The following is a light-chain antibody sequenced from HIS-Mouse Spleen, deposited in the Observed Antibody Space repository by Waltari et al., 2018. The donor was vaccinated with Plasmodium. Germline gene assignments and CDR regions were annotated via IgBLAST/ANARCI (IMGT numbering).Light chain of an antibody. J-gene: IGLJ3*02. CDR3: YSTDSSGNHRV. V-gene: IGLV3-10*01. Sequence: SYELTQPPSVSVSPGQTARTTCPGDALPKKYSSWYQQKSGQAPVLVIYEDSKRPSGIPERFSGSSSGTMATLTISGAQVEDEADYYCYSTDSSGNHRVFGGGTKLTVL. CDR1: ALPKKY. CDR2: EDS.